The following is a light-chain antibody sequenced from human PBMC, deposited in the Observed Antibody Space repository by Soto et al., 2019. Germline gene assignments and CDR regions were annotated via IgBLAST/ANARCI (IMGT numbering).Light chain of an antibody. CDR3: CSYAGSYTHYV. Sequence: QSPLTQPRSVSGPPGQSITISCTGTSSDVGGYNYVSWYRQHPGKAPKLMIYDVSKRPSGVPDRFSGSKSGNTASLTISGLQAEDEADYYCCSYAGSYTHYVFGTGTKVTV. J-gene: IGLJ1*01. CDR1: SSDVGGYNY. CDR2: DVS. V-gene: IGLV2-11*01.